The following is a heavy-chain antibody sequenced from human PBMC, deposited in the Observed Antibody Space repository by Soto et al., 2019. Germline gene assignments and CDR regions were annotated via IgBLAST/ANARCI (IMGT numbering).Heavy chain of an antibody. J-gene: IGHJ5*02. CDR2: FDPEDGET. V-gene: IGHV1-24*01. D-gene: IGHD2-21*01. Sequence: ASVKVSCKVSGYTLTELSMHWVRQAPGKGLEWMGGFDPEDGETIYAQKFQGRVTMTEDTSTDTAYMELSSLRSEDTAVYSCASCFGGGEPDLFDPWGQGTLVTVSS. CDR3: ASCFGGGEPDLFDP. CDR1: GYTLTELS.